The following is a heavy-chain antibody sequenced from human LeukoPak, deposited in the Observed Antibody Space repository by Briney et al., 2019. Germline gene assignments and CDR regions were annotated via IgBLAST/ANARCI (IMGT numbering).Heavy chain of an antibody. CDR2: IYHSGST. CDR1: GGSISSSNW. V-gene: IGHV4-4*02. Sequence: SETLSLTCAVSGGSISSSNWWSWVRQPPGKGLEWIGEIYHSGSTNYNPSLKSRVTISVDKSKNQFSLKLSSVTAADTAVYYCARVGRAPLQNYYTNYFDYWGQGTLVTVSS. J-gene: IGHJ4*02. D-gene: IGHD3-10*01. CDR3: ARVGRAPLQNYYTNYFDY.